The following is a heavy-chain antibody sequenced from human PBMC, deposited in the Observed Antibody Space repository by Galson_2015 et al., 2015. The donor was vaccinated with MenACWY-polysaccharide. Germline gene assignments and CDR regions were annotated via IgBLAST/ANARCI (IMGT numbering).Heavy chain of an antibody. CDR3: ARDTARVYYYYYYGMDV. V-gene: IGHV3-11*01. D-gene: IGHD5-18*01. J-gene: IGHJ6*02. CDR2: ISSSGSTI. CDR1: GFTFSDYY. Sequence: SLRLSCAASGFTFSDYYMSWLRQAPGKGLEWVSNISSSGSTIYYADSVKGRFTISRDNAKNSLYLQMDSLRAEDTAVYYCARDTARVYYYYYYGMDVWGQGTPVTVSS.